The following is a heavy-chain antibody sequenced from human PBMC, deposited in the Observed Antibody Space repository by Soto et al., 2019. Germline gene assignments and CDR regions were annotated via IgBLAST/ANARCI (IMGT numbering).Heavy chain of an antibody. CDR2: TYYRSKWHN. D-gene: IGHD6-25*01. CDR1: GDSVSSNSAA. J-gene: IGHJ4*02. CDR3: AGQHKRLDS. Sequence: SQTLSLTCAISGDSVSSNSAAWNWMRQSPPRGLEWLGRTYYRSKWHNDFAVSVRSRITIKPDTSKNQFSLQLNSVAPEDTAVYYFAGQHKRLDSWGRATLATVSS. V-gene: IGHV6-1*01.